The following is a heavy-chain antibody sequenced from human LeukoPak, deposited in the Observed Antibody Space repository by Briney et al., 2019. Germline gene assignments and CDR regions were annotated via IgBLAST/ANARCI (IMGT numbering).Heavy chain of an antibody. CDR1: GYTSTSYY. Sequence: GASVKVSCKASGYTSTSYYMHWVRQAPGQGLEWMGIINPSGGSTSYAQKFQGRVTMTRDTSISTAYMELSRLRSDDTAVYYCAREMSGPEYYYDSSGYDGFDYWGQGTLVTVSS. V-gene: IGHV1-46*01. CDR3: AREMSGPEYYYDSSGYDGFDY. J-gene: IGHJ4*02. D-gene: IGHD3-22*01. CDR2: INPSGGST.